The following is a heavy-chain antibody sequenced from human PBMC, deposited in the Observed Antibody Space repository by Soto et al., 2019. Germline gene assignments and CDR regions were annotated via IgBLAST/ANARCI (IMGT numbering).Heavy chain of an antibody. CDR2: ISAYNGNT. J-gene: IGHJ4*02. D-gene: IGHD6-13*01. CDR1: GYTFTSYG. CDR3: AREGYSSSWYLDDFDY. V-gene: IGHV1-18*01. Sequence: ASVKVSCKASGYTFTSYGISWVRQAPGQGLEWMGWISAYNGNTNYAQKLQGRVTMTTDTSSSTAYMELRSLRSDDTAVYYCAREGYSSSWYLDDFDYWGQGTLVTVSS.